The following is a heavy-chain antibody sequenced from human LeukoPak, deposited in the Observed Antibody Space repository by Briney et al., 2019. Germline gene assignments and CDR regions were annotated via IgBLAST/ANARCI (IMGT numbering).Heavy chain of an antibody. CDR2: INEDGNTK. CDR3: ARDYWRSLEY. CDR1: GFTFSTYA. Sequence: GGSLRLSCAASGFTFSTYAMNWVRQAPGKGLEWVAIINEDGNTKYYVDSLKGRFTISRDNAKNSLYLQMSSLRAEDTAVYYCARDYWRSLEYWGQGTLVTVSS. J-gene: IGHJ4*02. V-gene: IGHV3-7*03. D-gene: IGHD3-16*01.